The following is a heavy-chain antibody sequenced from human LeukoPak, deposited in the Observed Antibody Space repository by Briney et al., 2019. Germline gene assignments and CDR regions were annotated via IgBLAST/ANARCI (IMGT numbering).Heavy chain of an antibody. Sequence: PGGSLRLSCAASGFSFSSYSMNWVRQAPGKGLEWVSSISSGGRYVYYADSVKGRFTISRDNAKNSLYLQMNSLRAEDTAVYYCARGSGWLDYWGQGTLVTVSS. CDR3: ARGSGWLDY. J-gene: IGHJ4*02. CDR1: GFSFSSYS. V-gene: IGHV3-21*01. D-gene: IGHD6-19*01. CDR2: ISSGGRYV.